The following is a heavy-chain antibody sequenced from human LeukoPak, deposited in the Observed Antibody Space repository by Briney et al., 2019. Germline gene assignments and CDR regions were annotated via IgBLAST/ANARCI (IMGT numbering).Heavy chain of an antibody. Sequence: GGPLRLSCVASGFTLSNYWVHWVRQGRGKGLVWVSRFFSDGSSALCADSVKGRFPISRDNAKNTLYLQMKRVSAEDTGVYFCARDGYYYGGSESWGRSLVLFPFDYWGQGTLVTVSS. CDR3: ARDGYYYGGSESWGRSLVLFPFDY. D-gene: IGHD3-22*01. CDR2: FFSDGSSA. J-gene: IGHJ4*02. V-gene: IGHV3-74*01. CDR1: GFTLSNYW.